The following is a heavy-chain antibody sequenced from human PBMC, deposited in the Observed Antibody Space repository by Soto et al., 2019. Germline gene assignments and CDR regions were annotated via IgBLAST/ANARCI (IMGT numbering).Heavy chain of an antibody. V-gene: IGHV5-51*01. CDR1: GYRFASHW. CDR2: IYPGDSET. CDR3: ARLGFPGAIYFDS. J-gene: IGHJ4*02. Sequence: GESLKISCKSFGYRFASHWIAWVRQMPGKGLEWMGIIYPGDSETKYSPDFEGQVTISADRSTNTAYLQWRSLRASDTAMYYCARLGFPGAIYFDSWGLGTLVTVSS.